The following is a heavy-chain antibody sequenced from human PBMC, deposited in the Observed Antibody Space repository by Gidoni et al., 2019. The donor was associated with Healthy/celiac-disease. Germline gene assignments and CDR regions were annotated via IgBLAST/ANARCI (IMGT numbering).Heavy chain of an antibody. V-gene: IGHV3-30-3*01. D-gene: IGHD6-19*01. CDR2: ISYDGSNK. Sequence: QVQLVESGGGVVQPGRSLRPSCAASGFTFSSYAMNWVRQAPGKGLDWVAVISYDGSNKYYADSVKGRFTISRDNSKNTLYLQMNSLRAEDTAVYYCARGSDSSGWYGANFDYWGQGTLVTVSS. J-gene: IGHJ4*02. CDR1: GFTFSSYA. CDR3: ARGSDSSGWYGANFDY.